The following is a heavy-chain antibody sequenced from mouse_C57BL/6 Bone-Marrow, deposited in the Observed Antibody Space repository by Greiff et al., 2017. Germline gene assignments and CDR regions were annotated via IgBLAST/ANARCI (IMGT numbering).Heavy chain of an antibody. D-gene: IGHD1-1*01. CDR3: TRRSNYYGSSTVLDY. Sequence: VQLQQSGTVLARPGASVKMSCKTSGYTFTSYWMHWVKQRPGQGLEWIGAIYPGNSDTSYNQKFKGKAKLTAVTSASTAYMELSRLTNEDSAVYYCTRRSNYYGSSTVLDYWGQGTTLTVSS. CDR1: GYTFTSYW. J-gene: IGHJ2*01. CDR2: IYPGNSDT. V-gene: IGHV1-5*01.